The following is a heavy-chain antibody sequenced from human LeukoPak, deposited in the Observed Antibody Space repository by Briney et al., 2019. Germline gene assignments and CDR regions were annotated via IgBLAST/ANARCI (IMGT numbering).Heavy chain of an antibody. Sequence: GGSLRLSCAASGFAFSSFGIHWVRQAPGKGLEWVAFVRYDGSNKFYADSVKGRFTISRDNSKNTLYLQMNSLRAEDTAVYYCARGNSDYWGQGTLVTVSS. D-gene: IGHD2-21*01. CDR3: ARGNSDY. J-gene: IGHJ4*02. V-gene: IGHV3-30*02. CDR1: GFAFSSFG. CDR2: VRYDGSNK.